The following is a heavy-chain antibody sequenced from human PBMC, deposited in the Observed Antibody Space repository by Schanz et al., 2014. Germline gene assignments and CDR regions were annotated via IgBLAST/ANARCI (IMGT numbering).Heavy chain of an antibody. CDR1: GFTVSSNY. CDR3: ARENLNWEAFDI. CDR2: ISRDGTTS. J-gene: IGHJ3*02. D-gene: IGHD7-27*01. Sequence: QVQLVESGGGVAQPGGSLRLSCAVSGFTVSSNYMSWVRRAPGKGLEWLSYISRDGTTSYYADSVKGRFTISRDNAKNSLYLEMTSLRGGDTAVYYCARENLNWEAFDIWGQGTVVTVSS. V-gene: IGHV3-11*01.